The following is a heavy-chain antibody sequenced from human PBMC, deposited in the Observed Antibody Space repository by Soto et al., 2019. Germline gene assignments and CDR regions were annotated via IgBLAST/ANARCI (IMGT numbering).Heavy chain of an antibody. CDR1: GYTFTSYG. V-gene: IGHV1-18*01. CDR3: ARDQRVARGLYGMDV. CDR2: ISTYNGRT. D-gene: IGHD1-1*01. Sequence: QVQLVQSGAEVKKPGASVKLSCKASGYTFTSYGISWVRLAPGQGLEWMGWISTYNGRTNYAQKIQGRVTMTTDTPRSTAYMALRSLRSADTAEYYWARDQRVARGLYGMDVWGQGTTFTVSS. J-gene: IGHJ6*02.